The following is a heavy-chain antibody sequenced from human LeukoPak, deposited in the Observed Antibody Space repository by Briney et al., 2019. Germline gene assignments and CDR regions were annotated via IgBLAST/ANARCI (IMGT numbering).Heavy chain of an antibody. Sequence: GGSLRLSCAASGFTFSSYSMNWVRQAPGKGLEWVANIKEDGSESYYVDSVKGRFTFSRDNAKNSLYLQINSLRAEDTAVYYCARLGEKADFDYWGQGTLVTVSS. CDR2: IKEDGSES. J-gene: IGHJ4*02. V-gene: IGHV3-7*01. CDR1: GFTFSSYS. D-gene: IGHD1-26*01. CDR3: ARLGEKADFDY.